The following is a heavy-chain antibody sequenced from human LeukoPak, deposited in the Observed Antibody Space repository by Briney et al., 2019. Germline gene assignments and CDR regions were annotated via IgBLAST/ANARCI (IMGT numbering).Heavy chain of an antibody. D-gene: IGHD3-10*01. CDR1: GYSISSGYY. CDR2: TYHSGST. CDR3: ARDRELLWFGELSEYYYMDV. Sequence: SETLSLTCAVSGYSISSGYYWGWIRQPPGKGLEWIGSTYHSGSTYYNPSLKSRFTISVDTSKNQFSLKLSSVTAADTAVYYCARDRELLWFGELSEYYYMDVWGKGTTVTVSS. J-gene: IGHJ6*03. V-gene: IGHV4-38-2*02.